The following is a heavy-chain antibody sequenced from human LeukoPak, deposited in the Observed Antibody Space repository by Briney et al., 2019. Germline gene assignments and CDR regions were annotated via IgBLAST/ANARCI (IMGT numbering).Heavy chain of an antibody. J-gene: IGHJ4*02. CDR2: IDPAGSGQ. D-gene: IGHD2-15*01. CDR3: ARPHCGGGTCYDY. CDR1: GFTFSSNW. Sequence: PGGSLRLSXAASGFTFSSNWMSWLRQAPGKGVEWVTNIDPAGSGQYYVDSVKGRFTISRDNAKNSLYLQMNSLRAEDTAVYYCARPHCGGGTCYDYWGQGTLVTVS. V-gene: IGHV3-7*03.